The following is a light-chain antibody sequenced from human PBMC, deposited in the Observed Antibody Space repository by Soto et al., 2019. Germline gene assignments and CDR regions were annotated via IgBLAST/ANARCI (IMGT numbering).Light chain of an antibody. Sequence: EIVMTQSPATLSVSPGERATLSCRASQSVSSNLAWYQQKPGQAPRLLIYGASTRATGIPARFSGSGSGTDFTLTISLLPSEDFAVYYCQQYNNWPRTFGQGTKVEIK. CDR3: QQYNNWPRT. V-gene: IGKV3-15*01. CDR2: GAS. CDR1: QSVSSN. J-gene: IGKJ1*01.